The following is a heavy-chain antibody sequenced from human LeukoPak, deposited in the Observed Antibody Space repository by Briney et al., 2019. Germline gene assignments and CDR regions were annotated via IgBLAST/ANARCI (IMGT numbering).Heavy chain of an antibody. Sequence: PSETLSFTCAVYGGSFSSYYWSWIRQPAGKGLEWIGRIYTSGSTNYNPSLKSRVTMSVDTSKNQFSLKLSSVTAADTAVYYCARDGDSSGWYPPDYWGQGTLVTVSS. J-gene: IGHJ4*02. V-gene: IGHV4-4*07. CDR3: ARDGDSSGWYPPDY. CDR2: IYTSGST. CDR1: GGSFSSYY. D-gene: IGHD6-19*01.